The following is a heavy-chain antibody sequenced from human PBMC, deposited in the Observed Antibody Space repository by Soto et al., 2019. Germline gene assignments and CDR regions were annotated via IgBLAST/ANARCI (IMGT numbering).Heavy chain of an antibody. J-gene: IGHJ4*02. CDR3: ANHDYGGNPGFDY. CDR2: ISYDGSNK. CDR1: GFTFSSYA. D-gene: IGHD4-17*01. Sequence: HPGGSLRLSCAASGFTFSSYAMHWVRQAPGKGLEWVAVISYDGSNKYYADSVKGRFTISRDNSKNTLYLQMNSLRAEDTAVYYCANHDYGGNPGFDYWGQGTLVTVSS. V-gene: IGHV3-30-3*01.